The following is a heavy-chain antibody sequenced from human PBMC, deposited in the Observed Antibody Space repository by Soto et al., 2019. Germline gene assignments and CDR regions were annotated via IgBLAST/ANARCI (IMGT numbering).Heavy chain of an antibody. CDR3: AKDTSTADGTVFDY. CDR2: ISGSGGST. D-gene: IGHD6-13*01. CDR1: GFTFSNYA. J-gene: IGHJ4*02. Sequence: GGSLRLSCAASGFTFSNYAMSWVRQAPGKGLEWVSVISGSGGSTYYADSVKGRFTISRDNSKNTLYLQVNSLRAEDTAVYYCAKDTSTADGTVFDYWGQGTLVTVSS. V-gene: IGHV3-23*01.